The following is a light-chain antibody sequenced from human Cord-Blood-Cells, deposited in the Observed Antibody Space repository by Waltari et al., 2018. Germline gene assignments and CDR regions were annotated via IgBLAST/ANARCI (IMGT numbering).Light chain of an antibody. CDR1: ISDVGGFKY. V-gene: IGLV2-14*01. CDR3: SSYTSSSTPVV. Sequence: QSALTQPASVSGSPGQSITISCTGTISDVGGFKYVSWYQQHPGKAPKLMIYDVSNRPSGVSNRFSGSKSGNTASLTISGLRAEDEADYYCSSYTSSSTPVVFGGGTKLTVL. J-gene: IGLJ2*01. CDR2: DVS.